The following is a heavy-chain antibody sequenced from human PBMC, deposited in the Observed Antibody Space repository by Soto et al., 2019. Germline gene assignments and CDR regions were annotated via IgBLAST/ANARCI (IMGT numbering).Heavy chain of an antibody. CDR1: GYTFTSYD. D-gene: IGHD1-1*01. CDR2: MNPNSGNT. V-gene: IGHV1-8*01. CDR3: ARERNMYGMDV. Sequence: QVQLVQSGAEVKKPGASVKVSCKASGYTFTSYDINWVRQATGQGLEWMGWMNPNSGNTVYAQKFQDRVTMTRNTSISTAYMELSSLRAEDTALYYWARERNMYGMDVWGQGTTVTVSS. J-gene: IGHJ6*02.